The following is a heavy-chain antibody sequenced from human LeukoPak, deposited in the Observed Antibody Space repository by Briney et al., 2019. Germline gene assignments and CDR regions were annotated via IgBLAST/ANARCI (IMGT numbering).Heavy chain of an antibody. D-gene: IGHD5-12*01. CDR2: LYSGGST. Sequence: ARSLRLSCAASGFTVSSNYMSWVRQAPGKGLEWVSVLYSGGSTFYADSVKGRFTISRDNSKNTLYLQMNSLRVEDTAVHFCARDSGYYGSDYWGQGTLVTVSS. J-gene: IGHJ4*02. V-gene: IGHV3-53*01. CDR1: GFTVSSNY. CDR3: ARDSGYYGSDY.